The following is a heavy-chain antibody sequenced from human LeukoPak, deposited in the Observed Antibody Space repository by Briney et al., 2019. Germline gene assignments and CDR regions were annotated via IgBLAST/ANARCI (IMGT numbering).Heavy chain of an antibody. CDR2: IYYSGRI. J-gene: IGHJ6*03. CDR3: ARETSQKGAHYMDV. V-gene: IGHV4-59*01. Sequence: PSETLSLTCTVSGGSISSYYWSWIRQPPGKGLEWIGYIYYSGRINYNPSLKSRVTISVDTSKNQFSLKLRSVTAADTAVYYCARETSQKGAHYMDVWGKGTTVTISS. CDR1: GGSISSYY. D-gene: IGHD3-16*01.